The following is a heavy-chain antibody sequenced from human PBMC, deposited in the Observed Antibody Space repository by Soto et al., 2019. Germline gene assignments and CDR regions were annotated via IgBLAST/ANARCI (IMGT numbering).Heavy chain of an antibody. D-gene: IGHD6-19*01. CDR1: GFTFSSYS. Sequence: PGGSLRLSCAASGFTFSSYSMNWVRQAPGKGLEWVSSISSSSSYIYYADSVKGRFTISRDNAKNSLYLQMNSLRAEDTAVYYCAKIRERYSSGWYGRDFGYWGQGTLVTVSS. J-gene: IGHJ4*02. V-gene: IGHV3-21*04. CDR2: ISSSSSYI. CDR3: AKIRERYSSGWYGRDFGY.